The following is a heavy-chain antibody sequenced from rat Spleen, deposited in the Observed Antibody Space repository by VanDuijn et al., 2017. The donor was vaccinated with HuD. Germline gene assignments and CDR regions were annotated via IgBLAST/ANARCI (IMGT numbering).Heavy chain of an antibody. Sequence: EVQLVESGGGSVQPGRSMKLSCAASGFTFSDYGMAWVRQAPTKGLEWVATISYGDSSGHSSTYYRDSVKGRFTVSRDNAQNTLYLQMNSLRSEDTATYYCTRGGNYALDAWGQGASVTVSS. CDR2: ISYGDSSGHSST. CDR3: TRGGNYALDA. J-gene: IGHJ4*01. D-gene: IGHD1-10*01. V-gene: IGHV5-29*01. CDR1: GFTFSDYG.